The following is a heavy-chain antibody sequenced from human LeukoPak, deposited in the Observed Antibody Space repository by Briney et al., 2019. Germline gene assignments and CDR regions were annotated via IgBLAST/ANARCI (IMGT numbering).Heavy chain of an antibody. J-gene: IGHJ1*01. CDR1: GGSISSYS. D-gene: IGHD3-22*01. Sequence: PSETLSLTCTVSGGSISSYSWSWIRQPPGKGLEWIGYIYHSGSTYYNPSLKSRVTISVDRSKNQFSLKLSSVTAADTAVYYCASSYDSSGYPYFQHWGQGTLVTVSS. V-gene: IGHV4-30-2*01. CDR2: IYHSGST. CDR3: ASSYDSSGYPYFQH.